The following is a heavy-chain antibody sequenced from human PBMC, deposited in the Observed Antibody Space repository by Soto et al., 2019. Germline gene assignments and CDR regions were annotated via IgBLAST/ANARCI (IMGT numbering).Heavy chain of an antibody. CDR3: ARVVYSNSDILSGYYDAVDL. V-gene: IGHV1-8*01. CDR2: INPNSGNT. Sequence: ASVKVSCKASGYTFTSYYINWVRQATGQGLEWMGWINPNSGNTEYAQKFQGRVTMTRNTSISTVYMELSSLTSDDTGVYYCARVVYSNSDILSGYYDAVDLWGQGTLVTVSS. D-gene: IGHD3-9*01. J-gene: IGHJ5*02. CDR1: GYTFTSYY.